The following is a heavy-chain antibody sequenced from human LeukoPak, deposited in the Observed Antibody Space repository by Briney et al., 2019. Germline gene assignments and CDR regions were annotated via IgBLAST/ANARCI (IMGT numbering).Heavy chain of an antibody. CDR3: ARAEDPTLSVYYYMAV. V-gene: IGHV1-46*01. D-gene: IGHD2/OR15-2a*01. Sequence: ASVKVSCKASGYTFTSYYMHWVRQAPGQGLEWMGIINPSGGSTSYAQKFQGRVTMTRDTSTSTVYMELSSLRSEDTAVYYCARAEDPTLSVYYYMAVWGKGPTVTVS. CDR2: INPSGGST. J-gene: IGHJ6*03. CDR1: GYTFTSYY.